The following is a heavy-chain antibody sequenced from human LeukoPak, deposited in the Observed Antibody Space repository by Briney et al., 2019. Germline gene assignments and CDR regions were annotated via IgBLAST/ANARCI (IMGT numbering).Heavy chain of an antibody. Sequence: GGSLRLSCAASGFTFSSYAMNWVRQAPGKGLEWVSAISGSGGSTYYADSVKGRFTISRDNSKNTLYLQMNSLRAEDTAVYYCAKAGSGSYYGDYWGQGTLVTVSS. J-gene: IGHJ4*02. CDR2: ISGSGGST. D-gene: IGHD3-10*01. CDR3: AKAGSGSYYGDY. V-gene: IGHV3-23*01. CDR1: GFTFSSYA.